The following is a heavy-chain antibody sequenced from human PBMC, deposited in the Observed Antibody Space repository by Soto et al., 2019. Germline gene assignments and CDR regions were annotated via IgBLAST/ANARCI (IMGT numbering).Heavy chain of an antibody. CDR3: AIHPATTVTPSHLFDY. CDR2: IYYSGST. CDR1: GGSISSSSYY. D-gene: IGHD4-17*01. J-gene: IGHJ4*02. V-gene: IGHV4-39*01. Sequence: QLQLQESGPGLVKPSETLSLTCTVSGGSISSSSYYWGWIRQPPGKGLEWIGSIYYSGSTYYNPSLNRRDTTSVATSKTQFSLNLSSVTAAHTAVYYCAIHPATTVTPSHLFDYWGQGTLVTVSS.